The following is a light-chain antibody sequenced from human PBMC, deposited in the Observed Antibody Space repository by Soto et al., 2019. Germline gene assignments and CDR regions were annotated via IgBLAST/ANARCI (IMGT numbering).Light chain of an antibody. CDR1: QSVSSY. CDR2: DAS. Sequence: EIVLTQSPATLSLSPGERATLSCRSRQSVSSYLACYQQKPAQAPRLLSYDASNRATGIPSRFTGSGSGTDVTLAISSLEPEDCAGYYCQQRSNWPPLTFGGGTKVEIK. CDR3: QQRSNWPPLT. J-gene: IGKJ4*01. V-gene: IGKV3-11*01.